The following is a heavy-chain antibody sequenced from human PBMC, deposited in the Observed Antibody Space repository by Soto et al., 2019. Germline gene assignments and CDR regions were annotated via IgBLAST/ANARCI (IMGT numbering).Heavy chain of an antibody. V-gene: IGHV5-51*01. D-gene: IGHD5-18*01. Sequence: PGESLKISCKGSGYSFTSYWIGWVRQMPGKGLEWMGIIYPGDSDTRYSPSFQGQVTISADKSISTAYLQWSSLKASDTAMYYCARYVADTAMVYYYYYGMDVWGQGTTVTVSS. CDR1: GYSFTSYW. CDR2: IYPGDSDT. J-gene: IGHJ6*02. CDR3: ARYVADTAMVYYYYYGMDV.